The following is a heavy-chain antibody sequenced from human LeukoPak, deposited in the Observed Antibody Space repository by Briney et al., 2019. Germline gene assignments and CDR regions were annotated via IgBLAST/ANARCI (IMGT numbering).Heavy chain of an antibody. CDR2: MIPIFGTA. Sequence: SVKVSCKASGGTFSSYAISWVRQAPGQGLEWMGGMIPIFGTANYAQKFQGRVTITADESTSTAYMELSSLRSEDTAVYYCARKDSGSLDYYYYGMDVWGQGTTVTVSS. CDR1: GGTFSSYA. V-gene: IGHV1-69*13. D-gene: IGHD1-26*01. J-gene: IGHJ6*02. CDR3: ARKDSGSLDYYYYGMDV.